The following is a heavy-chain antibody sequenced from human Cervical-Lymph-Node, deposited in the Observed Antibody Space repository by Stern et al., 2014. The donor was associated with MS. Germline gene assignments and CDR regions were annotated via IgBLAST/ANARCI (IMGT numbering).Heavy chain of an antibody. CDR2: IYYSGST. J-gene: IGHJ4*02. Sequence: QLQLQESGPGLVKPSETLSLTCTVSGGSISSSSYYWGWIRQPPGKGLEGIGSIYYSGSTYYNPSLKSRVTISVDTSKNQFSLKLSSVTAADTAVYYCARHGYCSGGSCHIVFGYWGQGTLVTVSS. V-gene: IGHV4-39*01. CDR1: GGSISSSSYY. D-gene: IGHD2-15*01. CDR3: ARHGYCSGGSCHIVFGY.